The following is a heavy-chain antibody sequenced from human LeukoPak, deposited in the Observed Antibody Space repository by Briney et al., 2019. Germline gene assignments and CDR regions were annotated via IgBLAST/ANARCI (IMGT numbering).Heavy chain of an antibody. CDR2: IIPIFGTA. J-gene: IGHJ4*02. Sequence: SVKVCCQASGGPFRRYVLSWVRQAPGQGLEWMGGIIPIFGTANYAQKFQGRVTITADESTSTAYMELSSLRSEDTAVYCCARESDSYGYSYWGQGTLVTVSS. CDR1: GGPFRRYV. V-gene: IGHV1-69*01. CDR3: ARESDSYGYSY. D-gene: IGHD5-18*01.